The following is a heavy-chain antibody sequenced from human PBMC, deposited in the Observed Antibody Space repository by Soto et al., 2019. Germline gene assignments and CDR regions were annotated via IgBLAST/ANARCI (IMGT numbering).Heavy chain of an antibody. D-gene: IGHD6-13*01. V-gene: IGHV3-74*01. J-gene: IGHJ3*02. CDR2: INSDGSST. CDR1: GFTFISYW. Sequence: GGSLRLSCAAPGFTFISYWMHWVRQAPGKGLVWVSRINSDGSSTSYADSVKGRFTISRDNAKNTLYLQMNSLRAEDTAVYYCAREGYSSSWYGAFDIWGQGTMVTVSS. CDR3: AREGYSSSWYGAFDI.